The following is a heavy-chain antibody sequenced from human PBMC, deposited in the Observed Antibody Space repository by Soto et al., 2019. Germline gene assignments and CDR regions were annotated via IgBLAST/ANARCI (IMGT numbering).Heavy chain of an antibody. V-gene: IGHV4-59*01. J-gene: IGHJ3*01. Sequence: SETLSLTCRIFGGSISPYYWSWFRQPPGKGLEWIGHIFYSGSTNYSPSLKSRVTISVDTSRNQFSLSLRAMTAADTAVYFCARDTYCYNSGTSWHDGLDVWGQGRMVTVSS. CDR3: ARDTYCYNSGTSWHDGLDV. CDR2: IFYSGST. D-gene: IGHD3-22*01. CDR1: GGSISPYY.